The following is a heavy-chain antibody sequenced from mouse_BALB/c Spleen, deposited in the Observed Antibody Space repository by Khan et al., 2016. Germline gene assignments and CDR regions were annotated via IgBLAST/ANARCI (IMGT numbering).Heavy chain of an antibody. D-gene: IGHD1-2*01. CDR1: GYTFTDYY. CDR2: IFPGSGST. CDR3: ARSYYDYFAMYY. J-gene: IGHJ4*01. V-gene: IGHV1-77*01. Sequence: QVRLQQSGTELPRPGASVKLSCKASGYTFTDYYLHWVKQRTGQGLEWIGEIFPGSGSTYYNEKFKGKASLTADTSSSTAYLQLSSLSSEDCAVYFCARSYYDYFAMYYWGHGASVTVSS.